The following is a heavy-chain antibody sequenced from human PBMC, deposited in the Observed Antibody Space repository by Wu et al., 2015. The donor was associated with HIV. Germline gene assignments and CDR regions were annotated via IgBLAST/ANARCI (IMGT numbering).Heavy chain of an antibody. CDR1: GYTFTSYG. V-gene: IGHV1-18*01. CDR3: ARERRHITMVRGVMFMDYLDY. Sequence: QVQLVQSGAEVKKPGASVKVSCKASGYTFTSYGISWVRQAPGQGLEWMGWISAYNGNTNYAQKLQGRVTMTTDTSTSTAYMELRSLRSDDTAVYYCARERRHITMVRGVMFMDYLDYWGQGTLVTVSS. D-gene: IGHD3-10*01. CDR2: ISAYNGNT. J-gene: IGHJ4*02.